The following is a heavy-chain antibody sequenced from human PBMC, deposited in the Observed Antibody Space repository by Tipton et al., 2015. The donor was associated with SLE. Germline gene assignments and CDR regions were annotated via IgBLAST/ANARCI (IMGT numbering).Heavy chain of an antibody. CDR2: INWNGGST. J-gene: IGHJ4*02. V-gene: IGHV3-20*04. CDR1: GFTFDDYA. CDR3: VKGRNVVTAPNFAF. D-gene: IGHD2-21*02. Sequence: SLRLSCAASGFTFDDYAMSWVRQVPGKGLEWVSGINWNGGSTAYADSVKGRFTISRDNAKNSLFLQMNSLRSEDTALYFCVKGRNVVTAPNFAFWGQGPLVTVSS.